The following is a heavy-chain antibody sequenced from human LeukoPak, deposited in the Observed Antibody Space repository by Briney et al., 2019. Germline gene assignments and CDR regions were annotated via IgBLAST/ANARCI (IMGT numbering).Heavy chain of an antibody. V-gene: IGHV1-46*01. CDR2: INPSGGST. J-gene: IGHJ4*02. Sequence: ASVKVSCKASGYTFTSYYMHWVRQAPGQGLEWMGIINPSGGSTSYAQKFQGRVTMTRDTSTSTVYMELSSLRSEDTAVYYCARDWNFWSGYYHFDYWGQGTLVTVSS. CDR1: GYTFTSYY. CDR3: ARDWNFWSGYYHFDY. D-gene: IGHD3-3*01.